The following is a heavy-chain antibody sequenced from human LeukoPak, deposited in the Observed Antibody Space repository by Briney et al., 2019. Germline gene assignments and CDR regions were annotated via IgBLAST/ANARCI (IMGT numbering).Heavy chain of an antibody. Sequence: PSETLSLTCTVSGGSITSHYWSWIRQPPGKGPEWIAYISYSGSTNYNPSLKSRVTISVDTSKNQFSPKLSSVTAADTAVYYCARLRSYNWNYGGPKGFDPWGQGTLVTVSS. CDR1: GGSITSHY. V-gene: IGHV4-59*11. J-gene: IGHJ5*02. CDR2: ISYSGST. D-gene: IGHD1-7*01. CDR3: ARLRSYNWNYGGPKGFDP.